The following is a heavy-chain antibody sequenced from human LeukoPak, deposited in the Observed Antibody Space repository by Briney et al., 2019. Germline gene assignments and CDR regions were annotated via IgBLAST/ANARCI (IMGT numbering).Heavy chain of an antibody. CDR2: FDPEDGET. V-gene: IGHV1-24*01. D-gene: IGHD6-6*01. CDR1: GYTLTELS. CDR3: ARVRYSSSSSPYYYYYMDV. J-gene: IGHJ6*03. Sequence: ASVKVSCKVSGYTLTELSMHWVRQAPGKGLEWMGGFDPEDGETIYAQKFQGRVTMTEDTSTDTAYMELSSLRSEDTAVYYCARVRYSSSSSPYYYYYMDVWGKGTTVTVSS.